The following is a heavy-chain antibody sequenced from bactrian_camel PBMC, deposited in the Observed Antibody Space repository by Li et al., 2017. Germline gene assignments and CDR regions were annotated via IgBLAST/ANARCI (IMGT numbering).Heavy chain of an antibody. V-gene: IGHV3S53*01. CDR3: AARSVGWCPLFEHWLGKRAYTPGGYFAN. CDR2: IIPDGTS. J-gene: IGHJ6*01. D-gene: IGHD1*01. CDR1: IAITNGCG. Sequence: HVQLVESGGNSVQAGGSLKPSCTANIAITNGCGMAWYRQVPGKKLEIVSTIIPDGTSTYVDSVKGRFTVSQDSAKNILYLQMNSLKPEDTAMYYCAARSVGWCPLFEHWLGKRAYTPGGYFANWGQGTQVTVS.